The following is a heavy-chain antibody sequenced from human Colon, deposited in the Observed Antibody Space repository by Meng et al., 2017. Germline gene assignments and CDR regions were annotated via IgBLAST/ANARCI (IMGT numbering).Heavy chain of an antibody. J-gene: IGHJ4*01. V-gene: IGHV3-23*01. CDR3: ARISTIGTYFDN. D-gene: IGHD6-13*01. CDR1: GLTFSSYD. CDR2: ISADADRT. Sequence: EVQLLECGGGLVQPGGSLRLSCAASGLTFSSYDMRWVRRAPGKGLAGVSVISADADRTYYADSVAGRFTISRDNSKNTVYLQMNSLRAEDTAVYYCARISTIGTYFDNWGHGTLVTVSS.